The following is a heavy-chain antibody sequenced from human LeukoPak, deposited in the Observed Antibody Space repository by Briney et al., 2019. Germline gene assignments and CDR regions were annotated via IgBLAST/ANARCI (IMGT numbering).Heavy chain of an antibody. V-gene: IGHV3-15*01. J-gene: IGHJ4*02. D-gene: IGHD2-2*01. CDR1: GFTFSNAW. Sequence: PGGSLRLSCAASGFTFSNAWMSWVRQAPGKGLEWAGRLKSKTDVGTADYAAPVKGRFTISRDDSKNTVYLQMNSLKTEDTAVYYCSTGDLYSTKYYFDYWGQGTLVTVSS. CDR3: STGDLYSTKYYFDY. CDR2: LKSKTDVGTA.